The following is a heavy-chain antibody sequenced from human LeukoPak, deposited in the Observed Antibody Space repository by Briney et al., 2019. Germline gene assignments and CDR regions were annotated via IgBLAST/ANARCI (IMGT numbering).Heavy chain of an antibody. J-gene: IGHJ4*02. Sequence: GGSLRLSCAASGFTFSSYGMHWVRQAPGKGLEWVAVTWYDGSNKYYADSVKGRFTISRDNSKNTLYLQMNSLRAEDTAVYYCARDNDVLRYFDWLGYWGQGTLVTVSS. CDR1: GFTFSSYG. CDR3: ARDNDVLRYFDWLGY. CDR2: TWYDGSNK. V-gene: IGHV3-33*01. D-gene: IGHD3-9*01.